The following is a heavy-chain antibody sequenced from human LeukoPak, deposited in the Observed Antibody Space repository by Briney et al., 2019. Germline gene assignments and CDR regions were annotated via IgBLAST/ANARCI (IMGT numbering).Heavy chain of an antibody. CDR2: IYPGDSDT. D-gene: IGHD6-13*01. J-gene: IGHJ5*02. Sequence: GESLKISCKGSGCSFTSYWIGWVRQMPGKGLEWMGIIYPGDSDTRYSPSFQGQVTISADKSIGTAYLQWSSLKASDTAMYYCARHAQMAAAGTWWFDPWGQGTLVTVSS. CDR1: GCSFTSYW. V-gene: IGHV5-51*01. CDR3: ARHAQMAAAGTWWFDP.